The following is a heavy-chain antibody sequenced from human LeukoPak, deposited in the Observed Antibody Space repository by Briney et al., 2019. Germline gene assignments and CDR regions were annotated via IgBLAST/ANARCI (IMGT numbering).Heavy chain of an antibody. D-gene: IGHD3-10*01. CDR2: MNPNSGNT. V-gene: IGHV1-8*01. J-gene: IGHJ4*02. CDR1: GCTFTSYD. Sequence: GASVKVSCKASGCTFTSYDINWVRQATGQGLEWMGWMNPNSGNTGYAQKFQGRVIMTRNTSISTAYMELSSLRSDDTAVYYCARDRYYGSGSYPLSYWGQGTLVTVSS. CDR3: ARDRYYGSGSYPLSY.